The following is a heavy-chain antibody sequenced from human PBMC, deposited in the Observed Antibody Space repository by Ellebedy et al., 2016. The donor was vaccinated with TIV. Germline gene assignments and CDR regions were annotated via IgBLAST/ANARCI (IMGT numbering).Heavy chain of an antibody. V-gene: IGHV3-74*01. CDR1: GFTFSSYW. CDR2: INSDGSST. D-gene: IGHD3-22*01. J-gene: IGHJ4*02. CDR3: AKGRGGGSDSSAPRYYFDY. Sequence: GESLKISCAASGFTFSSYWMHWVRQAPGKGLGWVSRINSDGSSTSCADFVKGPFNITRDNAKNTLYLQMNSLRAEDTAVYYCAKGRGGGSDSSAPRYYFDYWGLGTLVTVSS.